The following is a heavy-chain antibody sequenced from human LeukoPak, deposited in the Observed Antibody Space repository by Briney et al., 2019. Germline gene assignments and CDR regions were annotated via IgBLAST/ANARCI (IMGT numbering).Heavy chain of an antibody. V-gene: IGHV3-30-3*01. CDR2: ISYDGSNK. Sequence: GGSLRLSCAASGFTFSSYAMHWVRQAPGKGLEWVAVISYDGSNKYYADSVKGRFTISRDNSKNTLYLQMNSLRAEDTAVYYCARDHYGSGSWFDPWGQGTLVTVS. CDR3: ARDHYGSGSWFDP. J-gene: IGHJ5*02. CDR1: GFTFSSYA. D-gene: IGHD3-10*01.